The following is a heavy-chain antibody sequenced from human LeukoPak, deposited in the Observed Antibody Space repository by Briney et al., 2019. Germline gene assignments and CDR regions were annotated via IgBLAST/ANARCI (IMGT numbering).Heavy chain of an antibody. D-gene: IGHD4-17*01. J-gene: IGHJ6*02. CDR2: IYPGDPDT. CDR3: ARARLEVTRAGGVGGMDV. Sequence: GESLKISCKGSGYSFSTYWIGWVRQMPGKGLEWMGIIYPGDPDTRYSPSLRGQVTISADKSISTAYLQWNSLKASDTAMYYCARARLEVTRAGGVGGMDVWGQGTTVIVSS. CDR1: GYSFSTYW. V-gene: IGHV5-51*01.